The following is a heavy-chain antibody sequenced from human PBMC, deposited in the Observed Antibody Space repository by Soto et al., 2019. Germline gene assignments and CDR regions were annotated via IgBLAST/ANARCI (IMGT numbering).Heavy chain of an antibody. V-gene: IGHV2-5*01. J-gene: IGHJ6*02. Sequence: QITLKESGPTLVKTTQTLTLTCTFSGFSLTSGVVGVGWIRQPPGEALEWLALISWNDEQYYNPSLRNRLTITRDTSKKQVVLTITNMDPVDTATYYCAHRLPGPSGYDVWGQGTTVTVSS. CDR3: AHRLPGPSGYDV. CDR2: ISWNDEQ. CDR1: GFSLTSGVVG. D-gene: IGHD6-13*01.